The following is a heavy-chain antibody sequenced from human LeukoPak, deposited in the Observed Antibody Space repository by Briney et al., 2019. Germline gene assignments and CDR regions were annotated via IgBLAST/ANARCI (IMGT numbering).Heavy chain of an antibody. CDR2: IYYSGST. CDR1: GGSISSYY. V-gene: IGHV4-59*12. J-gene: IGHJ3*02. D-gene: IGHD4-23*01. Sequence: SETLSLTCTVSGGSISSYYWSWIRQPPGKGLEWIGYIYYSGSTNYNPSLKSRVTISVDTSKNQFSLKLSSVTAADTAVYYCARDGDERDYGGNSVAFDIWGQGTMVTVSS. CDR3: ARDGDERDYGGNSVAFDI.